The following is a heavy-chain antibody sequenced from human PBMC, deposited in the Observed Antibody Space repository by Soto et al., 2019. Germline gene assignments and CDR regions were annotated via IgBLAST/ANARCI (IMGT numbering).Heavy chain of an antibody. CDR3: ARDPRGSGSYHYYYYYYGMDV. CDR2: INAGNGNT. J-gene: IGHJ6*02. CDR1: GYTFTSYA. V-gene: IGHV1-3*01. D-gene: IGHD3-10*01. Sequence: QVQLVQSGAEVKKPGASVKVSCKASGYTFTSYAMHWVRQAPGQRLEWMGWINAGNGNTKYSQKFQGRVTITRDTAASTADMELGSLRFEDTDVYYCARDPRGSGSYHYYYYYYGMDVWGQGTTVTVSS.